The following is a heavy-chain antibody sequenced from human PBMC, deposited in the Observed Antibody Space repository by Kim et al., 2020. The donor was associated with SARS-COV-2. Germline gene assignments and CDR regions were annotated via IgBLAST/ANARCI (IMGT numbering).Heavy chain of an antibody. J-gene: IGHJ3*02. Sequence: GGSLRLSCAASGFTFSSYSMNWVRQAPGKGLEWVSSISSSSSYIYYADSVKGRFTISRDNAKNSLYLQMNSLRAEETAVYYCARDDYVWGRYRSSAFDIWGQGTMVTVSS. CDR2: ISSSSSYI. CDR3: ARDDYVWGRYRSSAFDI. CDR1: GFTFSSYS. V-gene: IGHV3-21*01. D-gene: IGHD3-16*02.